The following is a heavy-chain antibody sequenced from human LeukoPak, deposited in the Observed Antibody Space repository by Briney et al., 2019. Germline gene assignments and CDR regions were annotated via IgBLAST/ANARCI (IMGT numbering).Heavy chain of an antibody. V-gene: IGHV3-23*01. CDR1: GFTFSSYA. CDR3: ADSTVVTPVYFDY. CDR2: ISGSGGST. D-gene: IGHD4-23*01. Sequence: PGGSLRLSCAASGFTFSSYAMSWVRQAPGKGLQWVSAISGSGGSTYYADSVKGRFTISRDNSKNTLYLQMNSLRAEDTAVYYCADSTVVTPVYFDYLGRRTLVTVSS. J-gene: IGHJ4*02.